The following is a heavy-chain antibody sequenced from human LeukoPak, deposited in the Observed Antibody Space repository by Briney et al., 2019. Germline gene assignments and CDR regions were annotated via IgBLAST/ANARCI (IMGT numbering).Heavy chain of an antibody. CDR3: ARAVLGISDY. V-gene: IGHV3-74*01. J-gene: IGHJ4*02. Sequence: GGSLRLSCAASGFTFSNSWMHWVRQAPGKGLVWSSRIITDGSITTYADSVKGRFTITRDNAKNTLYLQMKSLRAEDTAVYYCARAVLGISDYWGQGTLVTVSS. CDR1: GFTFSNSW. D-gene: IGHD7-27*01. CDR2: IITDGSIT.